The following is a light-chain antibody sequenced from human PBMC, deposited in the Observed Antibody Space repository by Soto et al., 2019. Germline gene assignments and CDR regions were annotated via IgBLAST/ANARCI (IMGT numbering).Light chain of an antibody. CDR1: QDINIY. J-gene: IGKJ4*01. Sequence: DIQMTQSPSSLSASVGDRVTITCRAGQDINIYLAWYQQKPGKVPKLLISAASTLQSGVPSRFSGSGSGTDFTLTISSLQPEDVATCYCQKYDAGPLTFGGWTKVEIK. CDR2: AAS. CDR3: QKYDAGPLT. V-gene: IGKV1-27*01.